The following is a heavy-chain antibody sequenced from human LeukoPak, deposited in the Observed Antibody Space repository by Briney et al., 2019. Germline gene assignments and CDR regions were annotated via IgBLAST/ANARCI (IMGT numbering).Heavy chain of an antibody. CDR2: INSDGSST. CDR3: ARGLVHDTSGYYSDY. V-gene: IGHV3-74*01. Sequence: GGSLRLSCAASGFTFSAFWMHWVRQAPGKGLVWVSRINSDGSSTTYADSVKGRFTVSRDNAKNTLYPQMDSLRAEDSAVYYCARGLVHDTSGYYSDYWGQGILVTVSS. D-gene: IGHD3-22*01. J-gene: IGHJ4*02. CDR1: GFTFSAFW.